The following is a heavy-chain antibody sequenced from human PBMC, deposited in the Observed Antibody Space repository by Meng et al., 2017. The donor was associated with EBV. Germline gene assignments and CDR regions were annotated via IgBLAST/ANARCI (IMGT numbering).Heavy chain of an antibody. CDR1: GYTFTSYD. CDR3: ARGVRLASSEPTFDY. V-gene: IGHV1-8*01. CDR2: MNPNSGNT. J-gene: IGHJ4*02. D-gene: IGHD4-17*01. Sequence: QVQLVQSGAEVTKPXXXXXVXCKXSGYTFTSYDINWVRQATGQGLEWMGWMNPNSGNTGYAQKFQGRVTMTRNTSISTAYMELSSLRSEDTAVYYCARGVRLASSEPTFDYWGQGTLVTVSS.